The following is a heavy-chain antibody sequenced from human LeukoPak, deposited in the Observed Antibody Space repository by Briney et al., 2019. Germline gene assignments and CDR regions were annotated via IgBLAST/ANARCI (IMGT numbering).Heavy chain of an antibody. D-gene: IGHD3-3*01. CDR3: ARGRSGSNDY. J-gene: IGHJ4*02. CDR1: GGSFSGYY. V-gene: IGHV4-59*10. Sequence: PSETLSLTCAVYGGSFSGYYWSWIRQPAGKGLEWIGRIYTSGSTNYNPSLKSRVTISVDTAKNQFSLKLSSVTAADTAVYYCARGRSGSNDYWGQGTLVTVSS. CDR2: IYTSGST.